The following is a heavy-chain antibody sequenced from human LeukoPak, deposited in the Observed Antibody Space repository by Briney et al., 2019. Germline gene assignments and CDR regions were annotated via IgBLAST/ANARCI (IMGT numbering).Heavy chain of an antibody. CDR2: IYCSGST. Sequence: SETLSLTCTVSGGSISSYYWSWIRQPPGKGLEWIGYIYCSGSTNYNPSLKSRVTISVDTSKNQFSLKLSSVTAADTAVYYCAGSLEYYDFWSGYWRGLDYWGQGTLVTVSS. CDR1: GGSISSYY. J-gene: IGHJ4*02. V-gene: IGHV4-59*01. D-gene: IGHD3-3*01. CDR3: AGSLEYYDFWSGYWRGLDY.